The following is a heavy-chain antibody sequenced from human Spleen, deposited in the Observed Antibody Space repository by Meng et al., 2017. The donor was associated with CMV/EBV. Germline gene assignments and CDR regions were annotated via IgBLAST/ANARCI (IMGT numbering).Heavy chain of an antibody. Sequence: ASVKVSCKASGYSFTSYGITWVRQAPERGLEWMGWISTYNGKTHYAQNLQGRVTMTTDTSTTTAYMELRSLTSDDTAVYYCARAGLTIFGVVILDDHWGQGTLVTVS. D-gene: IGHD3-3*01. V-gene: IGHV1-18*01. CDR3: ARAGLTIFGVVILDDH. CDR2: ISTYNGKT. J-gene: IGHJ4*02. CDR1: GYSFTSYG.